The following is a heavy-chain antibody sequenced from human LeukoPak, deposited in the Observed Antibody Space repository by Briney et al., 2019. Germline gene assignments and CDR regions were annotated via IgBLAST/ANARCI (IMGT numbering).Heavy chain of an antibody. Sequence: SETLSLTCTVSGGSISSYYWGWIRQPPGKGLEWIGSIYYSGSTYYNPSLKSRVTISVDTSKNQFSLKLSSVTAADTAVYYCARVIRAAADKFDYWGQGTLVTVSS. D-gene: IGHD6-13*01. J-gene: IGHJ4*02. CDR2: IYYSGST. V-gene: IGHV4-39*01. CDR1: GGSISSYY. CDR3: ARVIRAAADKFDY.